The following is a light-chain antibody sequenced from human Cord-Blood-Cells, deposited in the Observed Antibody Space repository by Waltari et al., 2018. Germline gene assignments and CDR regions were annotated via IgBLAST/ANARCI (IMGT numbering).Light chain of an antibody. J-gene: IGLJ2*01. CDR2: EGS. CDR3: CSYAGSSTVV. V-gene: IGLV2-23*01. CDR1: SSDVGSYNL. Sequence: QSALTQPASVSGSPGQSITISCTGTSSDVGSYNLVSWYQQHPGQAPKLLIYEGSKRPSVVSNRFSGSKSGNTASLTISGLQAEDEADYYCCSYAGSSTVVFGGGTKLTVL.